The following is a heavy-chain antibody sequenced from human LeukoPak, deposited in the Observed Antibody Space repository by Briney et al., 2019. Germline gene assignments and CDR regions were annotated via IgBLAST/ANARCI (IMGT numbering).Heavy chain of an antibody. CDR1: GFTFTSYW. D-gene: IGHD4-23*01. J-gene: IGHJ4*02. CDR2: INSDGRTT. CDR3: ARNYGGNYLYYFDY. V-gene: IGHV3-74*01. Sequence: GGSLRLSCAVSGFTFTSYWMHWVRQAPGKGLVWVSRINSDGRTTYYADSVKGRFTISRDNSKNTLYLQMNSLKADDTAVHYCARNYGGNYLYYFDYWGQGTLVTVSS.